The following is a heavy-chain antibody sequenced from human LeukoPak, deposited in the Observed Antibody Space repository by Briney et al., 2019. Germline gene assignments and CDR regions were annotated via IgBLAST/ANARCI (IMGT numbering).Heavy chain of an antibody. Sequence: PSETLSLTCTVSGGSLSSGGYYWSWIRQHPGKGLEWLGYIYYSGSTYYNPSLKSRVTISVDTSKNQFSLKLSSVTAADTAVYYCARDEAARPDGAFDIWGQGTMVTVSS. CDR3: ARDEAARPDGAFDI. V-gene: IGHV4-31*03. D-gene: IGHD6-6*01. J-gene: IGHJ3*02. CDR1: GGSLSSGGYY. CDR2: IYYSGST.